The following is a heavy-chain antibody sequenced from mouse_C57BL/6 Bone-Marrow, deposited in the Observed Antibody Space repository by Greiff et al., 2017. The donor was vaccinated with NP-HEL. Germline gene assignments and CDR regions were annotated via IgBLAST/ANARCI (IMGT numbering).Heavy chain of an antibody. CDR2: INPGSGGT. CDR3: ARLAYSNLYYAMDY. V-gene: IGHV1-54*01. CDR1: GYAFTNYL. Sequence: QVQLQQSGAELVRPGTSVKVSCEASGYAFTNYLIAWVKQRPGQGLEWIGVINPGSGGTNYNEKFKGKATLTADKSSSTAYMQLSSLTSEDSAVYFCARLAYSNLYYAMDYWGQGTSVTVSS. D-gene: IGHD2-5*01. J-gene: IGHJ4*01.